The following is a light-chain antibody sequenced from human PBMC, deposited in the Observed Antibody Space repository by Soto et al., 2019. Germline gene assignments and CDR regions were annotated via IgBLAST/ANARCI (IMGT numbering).Light chain of an antibody. CDR1: QGISNY. CDR2: GAS. V-gene: IGKV3-15*01. CDR3: HQYNNWPPWT. Sequence: MTQSPSSLSASVGDRVTITCRASQGISNYLAWYQQKPGQAPRLLIYGASTRATGIPARFSGSGSGTEFTLTISSLQSEDYAVYYCHQYNNWPPWTFGQGTKVEIK. J-gene: IGKJ1*01.